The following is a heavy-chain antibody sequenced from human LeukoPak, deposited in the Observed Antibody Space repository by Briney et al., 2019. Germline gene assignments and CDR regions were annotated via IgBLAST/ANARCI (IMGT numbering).Heavy chain of an antibody. CDR1: GGSISSSSYY. CDR2: IYYSGST. D-gene: IGHD2-21*01. V-gene: IGHV4-39*01. CDR3: ARRGSCGGDCFDY. J-gene: IGHJ4*02. Sequence: SETLSLTCTVSGGSISSSSYYWGWIRQPPGKGLEWIVSIYYSGSTYYNPSLKSRVTMSVDKSKNQFSLKLSSVTAADTAVYYCARRGSCGGDCFDYWGQGTLVTVSS.